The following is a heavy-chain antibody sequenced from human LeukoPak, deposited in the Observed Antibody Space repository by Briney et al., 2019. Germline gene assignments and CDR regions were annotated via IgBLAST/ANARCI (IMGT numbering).Heavy chain of an antibody. CDR2: ISAYNGNT. V-gene: IGHV1-18*01. Sequence: GASVKVSCKASGYTFTSYGISWVRQAPGQGLEGMGWISAYNGNTNYAQKLQGRVTMTTDTSTSTAYMELRSLRSDDTAVYYCARDPAYCSSTSCFPRGLRMDYWGQGTLVTVSS. D-gene: IGHD2-2*01. CDR1: GYTFTSYG. J-gene: IGHJ4*02. CDR3: ARDPAYCSSTSCFPRGLRMDY.